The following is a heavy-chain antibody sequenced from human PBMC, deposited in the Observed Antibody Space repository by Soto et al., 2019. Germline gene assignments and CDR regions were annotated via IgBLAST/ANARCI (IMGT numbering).Heavy chain of an antibody. J-gene: IGHJ5*02. D-gene: IGHD6-13*01. Sequence: SGTLSLTCTVSGGSISSHYWSWIRQPPGKGLEWIGYIYYSGSTNYNPSLKSRVTISVDTSKTQFSLKLSSVTAADTAVYYCARQIPRYSSSWYDWFDPWGQGTLVTVS. CDR3: ARQIPRYSSSWYDWFDP. CDR1: GGSISSHY. V-gene: IGHV4-59*11. CDR2: IYYSGST.